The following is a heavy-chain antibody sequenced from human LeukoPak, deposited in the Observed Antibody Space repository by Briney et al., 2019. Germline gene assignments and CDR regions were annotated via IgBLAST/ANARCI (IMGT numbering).Heavy chain of an antibody. Sequence: GVPLRLFCTASGFTYSSYAMSWVLRSPGKGVEGVSALCGSGGSTYYADSVKGRFTISRDNSKNTLYLQMNSLRAEDKAVYYCARDSDTETGWYYYGMDVWGQGTTVTVSS. CDR1: GFTYSSYA. V-gene: IGHV3-23*01. CDR2: LCGSGGST. D-gene: IGHD2-8*02. CDR3: ARDSDTETGWYYYGMDV. J-gene: IGHJ6*02.